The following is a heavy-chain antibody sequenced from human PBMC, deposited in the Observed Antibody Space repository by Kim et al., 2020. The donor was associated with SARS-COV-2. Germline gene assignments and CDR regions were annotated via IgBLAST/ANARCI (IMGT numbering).Heavy chain of an antibody. CDR3: ARHGEPPEGGSYFSGSLGY. Sequence: GESLKISCKGSGYSFTSYWISWVRQMPGKGLEWMGRIDPSDSYTNYSPSFQGHVTISADKSISTAYLQWSSLKASDTAMYYCARHGEPPEGGSYFSGSLGYWGQGTLVTVSS. CDR1: GYSFTSYW. CDR2: IDPSDSYT. J-gene: IGHJ4*02. V-gene: IGHV5-10-1*01. D-gene: IGHD1-26*01.